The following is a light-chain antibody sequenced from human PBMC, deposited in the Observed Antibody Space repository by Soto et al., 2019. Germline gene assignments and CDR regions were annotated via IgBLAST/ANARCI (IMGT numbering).Light chain of an antibody. CDR2: ATS. CDR1: QSISKY. J-gene: IGKJ1*01. CDR3: QQSDSTPPWT. V-gene: IGKV1-39*01. Sequence: DIQMTQSPSSLSASVGDRVTITCRASQSISKYLSWFQQKPGKAHKLLIYATSSLQSGVPSRFSGSGSGTDFTLTISSLQTEDFATYYCQQSDSTPPWTFGQGTKVEIK.